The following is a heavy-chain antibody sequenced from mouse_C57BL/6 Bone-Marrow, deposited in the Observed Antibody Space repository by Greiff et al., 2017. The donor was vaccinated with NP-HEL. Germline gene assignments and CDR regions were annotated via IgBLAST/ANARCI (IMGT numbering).Heavy chain of an antibody. J-gene: IGHJ3*01. V-gene: IGHV1-80*01. CDR1: GYDFSNYW. CDR2: IYPGDGDT. CDR3: ARGGY. Sequence: VQLQESGAELVKPGASVKISCKASGYDFSNYWMNWVKQRPGQGLEWIGQIYPGDGDTNYNGKFKDKATLTADKASSTAYMPLSRLTSEDSAVDFGARGGYGGQGTVVTVSA.